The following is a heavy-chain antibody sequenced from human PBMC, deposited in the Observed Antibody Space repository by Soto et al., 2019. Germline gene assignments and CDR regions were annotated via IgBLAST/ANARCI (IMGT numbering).Heavy chain of an antibody. CDR3: ARGTYCSSTSCYGDYYYGMDV. Sequence: GPSVKVSCKASGGTFSSYAISWVRQAPGQGLEWMGGIIPIFGAANYAQKFQGRVTITADESTSTAYMELSSLRSEDTAVYYCARGTYCSSTSCYGDYYYGMDVWGQGTTVTGSS. CDR2: IIPIFGAA. V-gene: IGHV1-69*13. D-gene: IGHD2-2*01. CDR1: GGTFSSYA. J-gene: IGHJ6*02.